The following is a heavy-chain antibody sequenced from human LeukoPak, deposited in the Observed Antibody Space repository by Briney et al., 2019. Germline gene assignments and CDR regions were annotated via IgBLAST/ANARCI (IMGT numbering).Heavy chain of an antibody. CDR3: ARSEDSNYWFDP. Sequence: PGGSLRLSCAASGFTFSSYAMHWVRQAPGKGLEWVAVISYDGSNKYYADSVKGRFTISRDNSKNTLYLQMNSLRAEDTAVYYCARSEDSNYWFDPWGQGTLVTVSS. J-gene: IGHJ5*02. CDR1: GFTFSSYA. D-gene: IGHD4-11*01. CDR2: ISYDGSNK. V-gene: IGHV3-30*04.